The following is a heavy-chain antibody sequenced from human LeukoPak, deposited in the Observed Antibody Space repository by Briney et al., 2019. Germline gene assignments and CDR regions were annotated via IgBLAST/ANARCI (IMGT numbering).Heavy chain of an antibody. D-gene: IGHD2-2*02. J-gene: IGHJ3*02. CDR2: IYTSGST. CDR1: GGSISSGSYY. Sequence: SETLSLTCTVSGGSISSGSYYWSWIRQPAGKGLEWIGRIYTSGSTNYNPSLKSRVTISVDTSKNQFSLKLSSVTAADTAVYYCARDRGCSSTSCYTDAFDIWGQGTMVAVSS. CDR3: ARDRGCSSTSCYTDAFDI. V-gene: IGHV4-61*02.